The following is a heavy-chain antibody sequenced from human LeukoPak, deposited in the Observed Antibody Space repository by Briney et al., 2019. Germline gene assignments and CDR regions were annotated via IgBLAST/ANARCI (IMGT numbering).Heavy chain of an antibody. D-gene: IGHD6-19*01. V-gene: IGHV3-7*01. CDR2: INRDGSER. Sequence: GGSLRLSCVALEFEPTYFWMTWVRRAPGKGLEWVANINRDGSERFYLDSERGRFTISRDNAKNSLYLQMNSLRAEDTAVYYCATFVGTVSGTYTVPGGLLVWGKGTTVSVSS. CDR1: EFEPTYFW. CDR3: ATFVGTVSGTYTVPGGLLV. J-gene: IGHJ6*04.